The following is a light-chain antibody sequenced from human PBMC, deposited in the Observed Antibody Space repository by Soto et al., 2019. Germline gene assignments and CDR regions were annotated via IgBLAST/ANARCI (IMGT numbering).Light chain of an antibody. Sequence: DVVMTQSQESLTVSLGERATISCKSSQSGLYSCNNRNYVAWYQQKPGQPPKLFIVWASTRESGVPDRFNGSGSGTDFTLTNTSLQAEDGAIYYCQPYYFTPLTFRGGTEMEIK. CDR3: QPYYFTPLT. V-gene: IGKV4-1*01. J-gene: IGKJ4*01. CDR2: WAS. CDR1: QSGLYSCNNRNY.